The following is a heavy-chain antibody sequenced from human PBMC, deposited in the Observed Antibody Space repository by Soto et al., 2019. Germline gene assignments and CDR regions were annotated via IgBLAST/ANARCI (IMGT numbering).Heavy chain of an antibody. Sequence: SVKVSCKASGGTFSSYTISWVRQAPGQGLEWMGRIIPILGIANYAQKFQGRVTITADKSTSTAYMELSSLRSEDTAVYYCARISYDFWSGYGNWFDPWGQGTLVTVSS. J-gene: IGHJ5*02. V-gene: IGHV1-69*02. CDR2: IIPILGIA. CDR1: GGTFSSYT. D-gene: IGHD3-3*01. CDR3: ARISYDFWSGYGNWFDP.